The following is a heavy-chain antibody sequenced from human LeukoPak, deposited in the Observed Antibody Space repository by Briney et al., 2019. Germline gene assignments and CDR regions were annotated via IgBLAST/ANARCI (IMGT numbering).Heavy chain of an antibody. Sequence: PGGSLRLSCAASGFTFSSYSMNWVRQAPGKGLEWVSSISSSSSYIYYADSVKGRFTISRDNARNSLYLQMNSLRAEDTAVYYCARGHTNYGYTFDIWGQGTMVTVSS. CDR2: ISSSSSYI. CDR3: ARGHTNYGYTFDI. V-gene: IGHV3-21*01. J-gene: IGHJ3*02. CDR1: GFTFSSYS. D-gene: IGHD4-11*01.